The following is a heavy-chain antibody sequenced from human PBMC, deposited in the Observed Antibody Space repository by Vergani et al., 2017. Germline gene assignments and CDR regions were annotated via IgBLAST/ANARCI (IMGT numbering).Heavy chain of an antibody. V-gene: IGHV1-18*01. CDR2: ISAYNGNT. CDR3: ARVYYDILTGNRCYYFDY. Sequence: QVQLVQSGAEVKKPGASVKVSCKASGYTFTSYGISWVRQAPGQGLEWMGWISAYNGNTNYAQKLQGRVTMTTDTSTGTAYMELRSLRSDATAVYYCARVYYDILTGNRCYYFDYWGQGTLVTVSS. CDR1: GYTFTSYG. D-gene: IGHD3-9*01. J-gene: IGHJ4*02.